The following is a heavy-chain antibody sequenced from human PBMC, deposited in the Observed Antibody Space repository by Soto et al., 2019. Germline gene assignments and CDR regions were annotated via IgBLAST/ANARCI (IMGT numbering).Heavy chain of an antibody. J-gene: IGHJ6*02. CDR3: ARRNYYYDSSDHYFYYYYGMDL. D-gene: IGHD3-22*01. V-gene: IGHV5-10-1*01. CDR2: IDPSDSYT. CDR1: WYSFTSYW. Sequence: PGESLKISCKGSWYSFTSYWISWVRQVPGKGLEWMGRIDPSDSYTNYSPSFQGHVTISADKSISTAYLQWSSLKASDTAMYYCARRNYYYDSSDHYFYYYYGMDLWGQGTTVTVSS.